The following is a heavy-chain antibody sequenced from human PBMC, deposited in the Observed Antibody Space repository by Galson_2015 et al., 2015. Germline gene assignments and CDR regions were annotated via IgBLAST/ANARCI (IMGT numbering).Heavy chain of an antibody. CDR1: GFSLSTSGMR. V-gene: IGHV2-70*04. Sequence: PALVKPTQTLTLTCTFSGFSLSTSGMRVSWIRQPPGKALEWLARIDWDDDKFYSTSLKTRLTISKDTSKNQVVLTMTNMDPVDTATYYCARMSNMITFGEPCDAFDIWGQGTMVTVSS. J-gene: IGHJ3*02. CDR3: ARMSNMITFGEPCDAFDI. D-gene: IGHD3-16*01. CDR2: IDWDDDK.